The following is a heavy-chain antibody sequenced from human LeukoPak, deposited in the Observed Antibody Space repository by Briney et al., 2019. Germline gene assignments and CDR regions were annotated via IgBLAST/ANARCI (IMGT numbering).Heavy chain of an antibody. CDR2: ISHSGIT. CDR1: GESFSGYY. D-gene: IGHD3-22*01. Sequence: SETLSLTCGVQGESFSGYYWSWIRQPPGKGLEWIGEISHSGITNYSPSLESRVTISVDTSKNQFSLKLSSVTAADTAVYYCARGDYNDGAGYLDHWGQGTPVPVSS. V-gene: IGHV4-34*01. J-gene: IGHJ5*02. CDR3: ARGDYNDGAGYLDH.